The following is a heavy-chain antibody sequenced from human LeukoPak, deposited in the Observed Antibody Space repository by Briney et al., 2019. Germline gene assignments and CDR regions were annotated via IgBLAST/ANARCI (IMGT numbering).Heavy chain of an antibody. CDR3: ARDGVGWFDP. Sequence: SETLSLTCTVSGGSISSSSYYWGWIRQPPGKGLEWIGSIYYSGSTYYNPSLKSRVTISVDTSKNQFSLKLSSVTAADTAVYYCARDGVGWFDPWRQGTLVTVSS. V-gene: IGHV4-39*07. CDR1: GGSISSSSYY. D-gene: IGHD3-10*01. CDR2: IYYSGST. J-gene: IGHJ5*02.